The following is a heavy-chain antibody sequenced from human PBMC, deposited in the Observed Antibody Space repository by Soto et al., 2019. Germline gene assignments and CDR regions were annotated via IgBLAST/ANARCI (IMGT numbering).Heavy chain of an antibody. CDR3: ARGDRGAFDI. J-gene: IGHJ3*02. CDR2: IHSDGSST. V-gene: IGHV3-74*01. CDR1: GFNFSYYW. D-gene: IGHD1-26*01. Sequence: EVQLVESGGGLVKPVESLRLSCVASGFNFSYYWMHWVRQGPGKGLVWVSRIHSDGSSTTYADSVKGRFTISRDNAKNTLYLQMNSLRAEDTAVYYCARGDRGAFDIWGQGTVVTVSS.